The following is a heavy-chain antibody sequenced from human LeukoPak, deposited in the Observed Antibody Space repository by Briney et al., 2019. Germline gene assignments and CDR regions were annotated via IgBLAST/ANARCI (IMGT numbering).Heavy chain of an antibody. Sequence: GGSLRLSCAASGFTFSSYGMSWVRQVPGKGLEWVSAISGGGDYIYYGDSVKGRFSSSRDNSKSTLYLQMRNLRAGDTAVYYCAKNWGPGMAFYESWGQGTQVTVSS. CDR2: ISGGGDYI. D-gene: IGHD5-18*01. V-gene: IGHV3-23*01. J-gene: IGHJ5*02. CDR3: AKNWGPGMAFYES. CDR1: GFTFSSYG.